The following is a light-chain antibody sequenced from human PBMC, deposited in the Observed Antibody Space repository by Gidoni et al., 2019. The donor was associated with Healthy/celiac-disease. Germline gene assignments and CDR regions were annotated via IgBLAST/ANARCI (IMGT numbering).Light chain of an antibody. CDR1: QDISNY. Sequence: DIQMTQSPSSLSASVGDRVTITCQASQDISNYLNWYQQKPGKAPKLLIYDASNLETGVPSRCSGSGSATDFTFTIISLQPEDIATSYCQHYDNLPPYTFXXXTKVEIK. CDR3: QHYDNLPPYT. V-gene: IGKV1-33*01. CDR2: DAS. J-gene: IGKJ2*01.